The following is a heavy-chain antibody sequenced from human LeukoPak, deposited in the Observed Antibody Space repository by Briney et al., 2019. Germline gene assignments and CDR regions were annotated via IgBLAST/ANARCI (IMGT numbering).Heavy chain of an antibody. Sequence: PGGSLRLSCVVSGFNSEDHAMHWVRQAPGKGLEWVSGIYWSSSGTGYADSVKGRFTVSRDSAKNSLYLQMNSLRPEDTALYYCLTHMTPGAADVWGQGTTVTVSS. V-gene: IGHV3-9*02. CDR2: IYWSSSGT. CDR1: GFNSEDHA. D-gene: IGHD2-15*01. CDR3: LTHMTPGAADV. J-gene: IGHJ6*02.